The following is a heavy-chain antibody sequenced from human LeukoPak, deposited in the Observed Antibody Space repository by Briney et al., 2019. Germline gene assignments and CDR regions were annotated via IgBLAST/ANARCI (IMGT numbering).Heavy chain of an antibody. D-gene: IGHD3-10*01. CDR3: ARNVSRGFDP. CDR2: ISYSGAT. J-gene: IGHJ5*02. Sequence: SETLSLTCTVSGVSVSSGTYYWTWIRQPPGKGLEWIGYISYSGATKYSPSLKSRVTISVDTSKNQFSLKLTSVTAADTAVYYCARNVSRGFDPWGQGTLVIVSS. V-gene: IGHV4-61*01. CDR1: GVSVSSGTYY.